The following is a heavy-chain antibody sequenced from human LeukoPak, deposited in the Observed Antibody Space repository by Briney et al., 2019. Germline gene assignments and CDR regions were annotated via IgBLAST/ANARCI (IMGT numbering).Heavy chain of an antibody. CDR1: GFRFDAFT. CDR3: VKESPHWTVTPGD. Sequence: GGSLRLSCIASGFRFDAFTIGWVRQAPGKGLEWVSGIDGGAAKTYFADSVKGRFTISRDNSKNTVHLQMNSLRAEDTGVYYCVKESPHWTVTPGDWGQGTLVIVSS. D-gene: IGHD4-17*01. V-gene: IGHV3-23*01. J-gene: IGHJ4*02. CDR2: IDGGAAKT.